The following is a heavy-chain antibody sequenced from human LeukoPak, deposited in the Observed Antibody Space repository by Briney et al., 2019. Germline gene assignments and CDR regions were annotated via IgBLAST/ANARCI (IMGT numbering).Heavy chain of an antibody. J-gene: IGHJ3*02. V-gene: IGHV3-15*01. CDR2: IKSKTDGGTT. D-gene: IGHD2-21*02. Sequence: GSLRLSCAASGFTFSNAWMSWVRQAPGKGLEWVGRIKSKTDGGTTYYAAPVKGRFTISKDDSKNTLYLQMNSLKTEDTAVYYCTGRLVVVTVDAFDIWGQGTMVTVSS. CDR3: TGRLVVVTVDAFDI. CDR1: GFTFSNAW.